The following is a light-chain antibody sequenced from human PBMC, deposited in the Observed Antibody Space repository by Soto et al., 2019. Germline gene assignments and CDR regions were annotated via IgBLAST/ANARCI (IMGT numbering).Light chain of an antibody. V-gene: IGKV1-9*01. CDR2: AAS. J-gene: IGKJ4*01. CDR1: QSISSY. CDR3: QQLNSYPLT. Sequence: DIQMTQSPSSLSASVGDRVTITFRASQSISSYLNWYQQKPGKAPKLLIYAASTLQSGVPSRFSGSGSGTEFTLTISSLQPEDFATYSCQQLNSYPLTFGGGTKV.